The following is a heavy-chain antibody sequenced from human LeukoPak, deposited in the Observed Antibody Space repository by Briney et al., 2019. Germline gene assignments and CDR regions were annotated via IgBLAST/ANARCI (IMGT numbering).Heavy chain of an antibody. D-gene: IGHD3-16*01. V-gene: IGHV3-30*02. Sequence: GGSLRLSCAPSGFTFSTSGMHWVRQAPGKGLRWVAFIRYDGSSKYFADSVKGRFTISRDNSKDTLYLQMNSLRAEDTAVYYCAKGLTFGFDYWGQGTLVTVSS. CDR3: AKGLTFGFDY. J-gene: IGHJ4*02. CDR2: IRYDGSSK. CDR1: GFTFSTSG.